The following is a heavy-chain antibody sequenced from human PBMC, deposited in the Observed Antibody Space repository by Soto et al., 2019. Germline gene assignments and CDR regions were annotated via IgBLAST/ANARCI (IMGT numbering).Heavy chain of an antibody. J-gene: IGHJ6*02. CDR3: GRGCGAVVCPHQYCGIND. Sequence: SVKVSCKASGGTFSSYAISWVRQAPGQEIEWMGGIIPIFGTANYAQKFRGRVTITADKSTSKAYMELSSLRSEDTAGYYCGRGCGAVVCPHQYCGINDRGQRTTVTVFS. CDR2: IIPIFGTA. D-gene: IGHD2-15*01. CDR1: GGTFSSYA. V-gene: IGHV1-69*06.